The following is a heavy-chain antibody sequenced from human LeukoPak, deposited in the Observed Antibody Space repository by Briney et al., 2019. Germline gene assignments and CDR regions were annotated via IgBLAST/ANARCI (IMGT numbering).Heavy chain of an antibody. J-gene: IGHJ4*02. V-gene: IGHV3-30-3*01. D-gene: IGHD3-10*01. CDR1: GFTFSSYA. CDR2: ISYDGSNK. CDR3: ARGNYYGQDY. Sequence: PGGSLRLSCAASGFTFSSYAMRWVRQAPGKGLEWVAVISYDGSNKYYADSVKGRFTISRDNSKNTLYLQMNSLRAEDTAVYYCARGNYYGQDYWGQGTLVTVSS.